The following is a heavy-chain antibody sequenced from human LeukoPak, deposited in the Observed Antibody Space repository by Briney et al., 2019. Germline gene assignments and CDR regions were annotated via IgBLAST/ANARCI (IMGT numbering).Heavy chain of an antibody. D-gene: IGHD4-11*01. CDR2: INPNSGGT. V-gene: IGHV1-2*02. CDR3: ARSRRTTVPPGY. Sequence: ASVKVSCKASGYAFTGYYMHWVRQAPGQGLEWMGWINPNSGGTNYAQKFQGRVTMTRDTSISTAYMELSRLRSDDTAVYYCARSRRTTVPPGYWGQGTLVTVSS. J-gene: IGHJ4*02. CDR1: GYAFTGYY.